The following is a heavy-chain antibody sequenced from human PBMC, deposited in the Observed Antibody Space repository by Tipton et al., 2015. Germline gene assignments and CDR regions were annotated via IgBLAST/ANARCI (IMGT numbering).Heavy chain of an antibody. D-gene: IGHD4-17*01. CDR3: ARVSHYGDIDS. V-gene: IGHV4-39*01. CDR2: IYYSGTP. CDR1: GGSININNYY. Sequence: TLSLTCTVSGGSININNYYWGWIRRPPGKGLEWIANIYYSGTPFYNLALKSRVTISVDTSKNQFSLQVTSVNPTDTAVYYCARVSHYGDIDSWGQGTLVTVSS. J-gene: IGHJ4*02.